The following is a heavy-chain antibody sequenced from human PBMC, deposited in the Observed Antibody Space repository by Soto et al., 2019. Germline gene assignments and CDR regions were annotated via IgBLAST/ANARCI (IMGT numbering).Heavy chain of an antibody. J-gene: IGHJ6*04. CDR1: GGTFSSYA. CDR3: AGDVLVQAAEYYYYRMDV. D-gene: IGHD2-2*01. CDR2: IIPIFGTE. Sequence: QVQLVQSGAEVKKPGSSVKVSCKASGGTFSSYAISWVRQAPGQGLEWMGGIIPIFGTENYAQEFQGRVTITADESTSTDYMDLSSLRFEETVAYYLAGDVLVQAAEYYYYRMDVWGVGTTFVASS. V-gene: IGHV1-69*12.